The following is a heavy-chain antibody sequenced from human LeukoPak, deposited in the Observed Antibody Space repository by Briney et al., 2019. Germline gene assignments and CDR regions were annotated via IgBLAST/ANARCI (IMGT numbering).Heavy chain of an antibody. CDR3: ARLYSLYYCFDY. CDR2: IYYSGST. Sequence: SETLSLTCTVSGGSISSYYWSWIRQPPGKGLEWIGYIYYSGSTNYNPSLKSRVTISVDTSKNQFSLKLSSVTAADTAVYYCARLYSLYYCFDYWGQGTLVTVSS. CDR1: GGSISSYY. J-gene: IGHJ4*02. V-gene: IGHV4-59*08. D-gene: IGHD2-15*01.